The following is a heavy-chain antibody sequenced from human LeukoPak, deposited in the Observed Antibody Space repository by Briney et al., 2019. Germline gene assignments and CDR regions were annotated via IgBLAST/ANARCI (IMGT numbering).Heavy chain of an antibody. Sequence: GESLKISCKDSGYSFTSYWIGWVRQMPGKGLEWRGIIYPADADTRYSPSFQGQVTISADKSISTAYLQWSSLKASDTAMYYCARLNMVVSSFDYWGQGTLVTVSS. V-gene: IGHV5-51*01. CDR1: GYSFTSYW. D-gene: IGHD2-15*01. CDR2: IYPADADT. J-gene: IGHJ4*02. CDR3: ARLNMVVSSFDY.